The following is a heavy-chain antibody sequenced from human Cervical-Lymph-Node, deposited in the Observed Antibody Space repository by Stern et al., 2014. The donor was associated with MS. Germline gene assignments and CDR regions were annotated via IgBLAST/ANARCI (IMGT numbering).Heavy chain of an antibody. CDR1: GGSISSSNYY. D-gene: IGHD6-19*01. J-gene: IGHJ4*02. Sequence: VQLEESGPGLVKPSETLSLTCTVSGGSISSSNYYWGWIRQPPGKGLEWIGNIYYSGSNYCNPSLKSRLTISVDTSKNRFSLKLSSVTAADTAVYFCARAVAGSTEFDYWGQGTLVTVSS. CDR3: ARAVAGSTEFDY. CDR2: IYYSGSN. V-gene: IGHV4-39*01.